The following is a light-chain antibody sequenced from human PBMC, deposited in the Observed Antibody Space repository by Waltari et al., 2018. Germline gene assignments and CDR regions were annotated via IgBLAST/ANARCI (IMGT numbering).Light chain of an antibody. CDR1: QSVYSY. V-gene: IGKV3-11*01. CDR2: DVF. J-gene: IGKJ4*01. CDR3: QQRRSWPLT. Sequence: IVLNQSPATLSLSPGDRATLSCRSSQSVYSYLGWYQQKPGQAPRLLIYDVFNRATGIPARFSGSGSGTDFTLTISSLEPEDFAVYYCQQRRSWPLTFGGGTKVEIK.